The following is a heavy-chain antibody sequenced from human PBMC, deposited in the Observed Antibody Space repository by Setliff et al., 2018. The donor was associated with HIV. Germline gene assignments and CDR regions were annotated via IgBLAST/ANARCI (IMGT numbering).Heavy chain of an antibody. CDR1: GGSISSSY. D-gene: IGHD4-17*01. V-gene: IGHV4-59*12. CDR2: IHYSGST. Sequence: SETLSLTCTVSGGSISSSYWTWTRQPPGKGLEWIGNIHYSGSTDYNPSLKSRVTISVDTSKNQFSLNLSSVTAADTAVYYCARYDYGDFDYWGQGTPVTVS. J-gene: IGHJ4*02. CDR3: ARYDYGDFDY.